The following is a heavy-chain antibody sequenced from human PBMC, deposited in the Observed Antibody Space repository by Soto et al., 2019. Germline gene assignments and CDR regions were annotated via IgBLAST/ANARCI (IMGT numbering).Heavy chain of an antibody. Sequence: QVQLVESGGGVVQPGRSLRLSCAASGFTFSSYGMHWVRQAPGKGLEWVAVISYDGSNKYYADSVKGRFTISRDNSKNTLYLQMNSLRAEDTAVYYCAKGDYGGAVYYYYGMDVWGQGTTVTVSS. CDR2: ISYDGSNK. D-gene: IGHD4-17*01. CDR3: AKGDYGGAVYYYYGMDV. V-gene: IGHV3-30*18. J-gene: IGHJ6*02. CDR1: GFTFSSYG.